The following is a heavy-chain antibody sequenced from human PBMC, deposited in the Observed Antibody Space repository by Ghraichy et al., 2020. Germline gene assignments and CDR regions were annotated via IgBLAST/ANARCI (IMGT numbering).Heavy chain of an antibody. J-gene: IGHJ6*02. CDR3: ARASAVVRFYFYGGLDV. CDR2: ISTSGRFT. CDR1: GFTFSGYG. Sequence: GGSLRLSCVVSGFTFSGYGLNWVRQAPGRGLEWVSHISTSGRFTSYADSVKGRFTVSRDNVHNSLYLQMKSLRDEDTAVYYCARASAVVRFYFYGGLDVWGQGTTVTVSS. D-gene: IGHD2-21*01. V-gene: IGHV3-48*02.